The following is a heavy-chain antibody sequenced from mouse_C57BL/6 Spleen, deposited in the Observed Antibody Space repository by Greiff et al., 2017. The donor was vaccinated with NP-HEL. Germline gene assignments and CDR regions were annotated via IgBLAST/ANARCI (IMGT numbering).Heavy chain of an antibody. CDR1: GFTFSSYA. CDR2: ISSGGDYI. J-gene: IGHJ4*01. V-gene: IGHV5-9-1*02. CDR3: TTYGNYVYYYAMDY. D-gene: IGHD2-1*01. Sequence: EVQLVESGEGLVKPGGSLKLSCAASGFTFSSYAMSWVRQTPEKRLEWVAYISSGGDYIYYADTVKGRFTISRDNARNTLYLQMSSLKSEDTAMYYCTTYGNYVYYYAMDYWGQGTSVTVSS.